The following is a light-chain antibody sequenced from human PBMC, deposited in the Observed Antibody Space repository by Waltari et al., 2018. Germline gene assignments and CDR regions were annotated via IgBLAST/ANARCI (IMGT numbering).Light chain of an antibody. V-gene: IGKV3-11*01. CDR3: QQRGDWPPFT. Sequence: ETLLTPSPGPLPLSPGVSATLSCRASRDVGSYLAWYLQKPVQAPRLLSYAASNRATGIPARFSGSGSGTDFTLTISCLEPEDFAVYYCQQRGDWPPFTFGPGTRVD. J-gene: IGKJ3*01. CDR1: RDVGSY. CDR2: AAS.